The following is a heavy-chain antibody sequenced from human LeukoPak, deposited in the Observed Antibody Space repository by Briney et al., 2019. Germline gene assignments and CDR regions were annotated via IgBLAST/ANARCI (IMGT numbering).Heavy chain of an antibody. Sequence: GESLKISCKGSGYSFTSYWIGWVRQMPGKGLEWMGIIYPGDSDTRYSPSFQGQVTISADNSISTAYLQWSSLKASDTAMYYCARRVYCSSTSCYTRGAFDIWGQGTMVTVSS. CDR1: GYSFTSYW. V-gene: IGHV5-51*01. CDR2: IYPGDSDT. J-gene: IGHJ3*02. CDR3: ARRVYCSSTSCYTRGAFDI. D-gene: IGHD2-2*02.